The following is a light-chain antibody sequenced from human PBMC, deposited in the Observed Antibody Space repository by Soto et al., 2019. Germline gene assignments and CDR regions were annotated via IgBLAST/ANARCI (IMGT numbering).Light chain of an antibody. V-gene: IGKV3-20*01. CDR2: DSS. CDR3: QQTFHSPRT. J-gene: IGKJ2*01. CDR1: RSVISNF. Sequence: EIVLTQSPGTLSLSPGERATLSCRASRSVISNFLAWYQQRRGQPPRLLIYDSSKRATGIPARFTGSGSGTAFTLTISRVEPGDSAVYYCQQTFHSPRTFGQGTSLEIK.